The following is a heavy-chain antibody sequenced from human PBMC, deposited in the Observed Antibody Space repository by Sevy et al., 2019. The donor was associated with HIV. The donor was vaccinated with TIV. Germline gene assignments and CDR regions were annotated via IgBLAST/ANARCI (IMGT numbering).Heavy chain of an antibody. CDR3: ASGITMVRGLGVYYYYMDV. CDR2: IYYSGST. CDR1: GGSISSGGYY. V-gene: IGHV4-31*03. D-gene: IGHD3-10*01. Sequence: SETLSLTCTVSGGSISSGGYYWSWIRQHPGKGLEWIGSIYYSGSTYYTPSLKSRVTISVDTSKNQFSLKLSSVTAADTAVYYCASGITMVRGLGVYYYYMDVWGKGTTVTVSS. J-gene: IGHJ6*03.